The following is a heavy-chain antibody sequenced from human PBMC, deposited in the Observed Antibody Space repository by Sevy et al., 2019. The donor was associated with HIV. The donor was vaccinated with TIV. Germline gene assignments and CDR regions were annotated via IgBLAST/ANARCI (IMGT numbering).Heavy chain of an antibody. V-gene: IGHV3-21*01. CDR3: ARDLPQDLGYCSSTSCYFPNAFDI. CDR1: GFTFSSYS. D-gene: IGHD2-2*01. Sequence: GGSLRLSCAASGFTFSSYSMNWVRQAPGKGLEWVSSISSSSSYIYYADSVKGRFTISRDNAKNSLYLQMNSLRAEDTAVYYCARDLPQDLGYCSSTSCYFPNAFDIWGQGTMVTVSS. CDR2: ISSSSSYI. J-gene: IGHJ3*02.